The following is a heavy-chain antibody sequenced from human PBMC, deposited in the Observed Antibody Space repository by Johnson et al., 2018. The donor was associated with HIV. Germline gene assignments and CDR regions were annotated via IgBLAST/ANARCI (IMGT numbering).Heavy chain of an antibody. J-gene: IGHJ3*02. CDR1: GFTVSSNY. CDR2: FYSGGRI. V-gene: IGHV3-66*01. Sequence: VQLVESGGGLVQPGGSLRLSCAASGFTVSSNYMSWVRPAPGKGLEWVSVFYSGGRIYYADSVKGRFSISRDNSKNTLYLQMNSLRVEDTAVYYCAREGAWEVRPGAFDIWGQGTMVTVSS. D-gene: IGHD1-26*01. CDR3: AREGAWEVRPGAFDI.